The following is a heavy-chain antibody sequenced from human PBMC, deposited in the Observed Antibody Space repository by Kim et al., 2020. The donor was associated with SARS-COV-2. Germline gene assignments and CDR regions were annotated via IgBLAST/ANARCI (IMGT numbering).Heavy chain of an antibody. Sequence: GGSLRLSCAASGFTFSSYSVHWVRQAPGKGLEWVAVISGDGNIKFYADSVQGRFTISRDNSKNTMYLQMNSLRGEDTANYYCLREEGFARFDYWGQGTL. V-gene: IGHV3-30*04. J-gene: IGHJ4*02. CDR2: ISGDGNIK. CDR3: LREEGFARFDY. CDR1: GFTFSSYS. D-gene: IGHD3-16*01.